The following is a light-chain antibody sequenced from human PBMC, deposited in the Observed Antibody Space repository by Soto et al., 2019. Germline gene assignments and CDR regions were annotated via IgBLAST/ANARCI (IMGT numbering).Light chain of an antibody. J-gene: IGKJ2*01. Sequence: ENVLTQSPGTLSLSPGERATLSCSASQSVSSSYLAWYQQKPGQAPRLLIYGASSRATGIPDRFSGSGSGTDFTLTISRLEPEDFAVYYCQQYGSSPYTFGQGTKLEIK. CDR2: GAS. CDR1: QSVSSSY. CDR3: QQYGSSPYT. V-gene: IGKV3-20*01.